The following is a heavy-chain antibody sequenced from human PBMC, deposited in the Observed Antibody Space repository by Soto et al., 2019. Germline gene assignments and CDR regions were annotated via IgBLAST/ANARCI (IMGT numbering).Heavy chain of an antibody. V-gene: IGHV1-18*01. CDR1: GYTFTSYG. D-gene: IGHD4-17*01. Sequence: ASVKVSCKASGYTFTSYGISWVRQAPGQGLEWMGWISAYNGNTNYAQKLQGRVTMTTDTSTSTAYMELRSLRSDDTAVYYCARDPLAEDYGDPLGDYWGQGTLVTVPS. CDR3: ARDPLAEDYGDPLGDY. J-gene: IGHJ4*02. CDR2: ISAYNGNT.